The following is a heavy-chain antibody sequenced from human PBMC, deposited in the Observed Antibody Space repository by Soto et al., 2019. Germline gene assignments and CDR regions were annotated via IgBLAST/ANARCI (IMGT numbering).Heavy chain of an antibody. CDR1: GYTFTSYG. CDR3: ASTRLVVTNNGLEP. CDR2: ISAYNGNT. J-gene: IGHJ5*02. V-gene: IGHV1-18*04. D-gene: IGHD3-22*01. Sequence: ASVKVSCKASGYTFTSYGISWVRQAPGQGLEWMGWISAYNGNTNYAQKLQGRVTMTTDTSTSTAYMELRSLRSDDTAVYYCASTRLVVTNNGLEPWGQGTVVRVS.